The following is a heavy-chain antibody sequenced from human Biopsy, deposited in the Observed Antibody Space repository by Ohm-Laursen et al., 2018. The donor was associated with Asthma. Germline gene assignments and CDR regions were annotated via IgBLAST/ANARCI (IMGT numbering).Heavy chain of an antibody. CDR3: ARTFHFWSPYHAEHYQL. V-gene: IGHV3-66*01. J-gene: IGHJ1*01. Sequence: SLRLSCAASGFAVSRDHMFWVRQAPGKGLEWVSVIYSGGTSHTADSVRGRFTISRDSSKNTLHLQMNSLRAEDTAVYYCARTFHFWSPYHAEHYQLWGQGTLVTVSS. D-gene: IGHD3-3*02. CDR1: GFAVSRDH. CDR2: IYSGGTS.